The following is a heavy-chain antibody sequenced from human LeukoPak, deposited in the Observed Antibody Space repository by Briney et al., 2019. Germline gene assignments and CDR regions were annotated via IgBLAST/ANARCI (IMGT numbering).Heavy chain of an antibody. CDR2: IYYSGST. J-gene: IGHJ4*02. Sequence: SETLSLTCTVSGGSVSSGSYYWSWIRQPPGRGLEWIGYIYYSGSTNYNPSLKSRVTISVDTSKNQFSLKLSSVTAADTAVYYCASEGAGYFDYWGQGTLVTVSS. CDR3: ASEGAGYFDY. CDR1: GGSVSSGSYY. D-gene: IGHD1-26*01. V-gene: IGHV4-61*01.